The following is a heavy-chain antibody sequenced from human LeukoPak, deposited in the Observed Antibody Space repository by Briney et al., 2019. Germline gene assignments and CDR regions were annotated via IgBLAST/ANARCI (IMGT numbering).Heavy chain of an antibody. CDR1: GCSISSDNYY. CDR2: TYYSGST. J-gene: IGHJ6*03. Sequence: SETLSLTCTVSGCSISSDNYYWGWIRHPPGKGLEFIGSTYYSGSTYYNPSLKSRATISVDTSKNQFSLKLSSVTAADTAVYYCARDGRGLGFYYYYMDVWGKGTTVTVSS. V-gene: IGHV4-39*07. CDR3: ARDGRGLGFYYYYMDV.